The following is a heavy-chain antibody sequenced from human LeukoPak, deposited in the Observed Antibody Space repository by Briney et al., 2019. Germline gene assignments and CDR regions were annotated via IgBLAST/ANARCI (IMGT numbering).Heavy chain of an antibody. CDR1: GFTFSSYS. D-gene: IGHD1-7*01. Sequence: TPGGSLRLSCAASGFTFSSYSMNWVRQAPGKGLEWVSSISSSSSYIYYADSVKGRFTISRDNAKNSLYLQMNSLRAEDTAVYYCARGGGAVTGTIAPIDYWGQGTLVTVSS. J-gene: IGHJ4*02. CDR2: ISSSSSYI. V-gene: IGHV3-21*01. CDR3: ARGGGAVTGTIAPIDY.